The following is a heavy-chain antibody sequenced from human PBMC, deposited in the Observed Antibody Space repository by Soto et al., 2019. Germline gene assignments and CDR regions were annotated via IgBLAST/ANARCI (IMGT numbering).Heavy chain of an antibody. Sequence: SRPTLVNPTETLTMTCTVSGFSLSTARMGVSWIRQPPGKALEWLAHIFSNDEKSYSTSLKSRLTISKDNSKSQVALTMTNMDPPDTATCDCGRRGIRCAFEIWGQGSMVSVSS. CDR1: GFSLSTARMG. CDR3: GRRGIRCAFEI. V-gene: IGHV2-26*01. J-gene: IGHJ3*02. CDR2: IFSNDEK.